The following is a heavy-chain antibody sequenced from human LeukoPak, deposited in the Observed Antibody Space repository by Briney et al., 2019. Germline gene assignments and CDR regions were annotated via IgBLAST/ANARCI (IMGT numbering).Heavy chain of an antibody. D-gene: IGHD3-3*01. V-gene: IGHV4-34*01. CDR1: GGSFSGYY. CDR3: ARGGITIFGVVITNWYFDL. CDR2: INHSGST. J-gene: IGHJ2*01. Sequence: SETLSLTCAVYGGSFSGYYWSWIRQPPGKGLEWIGEINHSGSTNYNPSLKSRVTISVDTSKVQFSLKLSSVTAADTAVYYCARGGITIFGVVITNWYFDLWGRGTLVTVSS.